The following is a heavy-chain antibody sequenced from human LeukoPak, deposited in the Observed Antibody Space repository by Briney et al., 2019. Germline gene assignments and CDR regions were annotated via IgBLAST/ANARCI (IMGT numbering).Heavy chain of an antibody. D-gene: IGHD2-8*01. CDR3: ARERGPVGYCTNGVCPDAFDI. V-gene: IGHV1-2*02. J-gene: IGHJ3*02. Sequence: GASVKVSCKASGYTFTGYYMHWVRQAPGQGLEWMGWINPNSGGTNYAQKFQGRVTMTRDTSISTAYMELSRLRSDDTAVYYCARERGPVGYCTNGVCPDAFDIWGQGTMVTVSS. CDR2: INPNSGGT. CDR1: GYTFTGYY.